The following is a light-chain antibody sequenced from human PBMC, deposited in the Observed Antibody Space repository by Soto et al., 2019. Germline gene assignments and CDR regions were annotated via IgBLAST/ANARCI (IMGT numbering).Light chain of an antibody. CDR1: RSVSSY. V-gene: IGKV3-11*01. CDR3: QQYGSSPWT. CDR2: DAS. Sequence: EIVLTQSPATLSLSPGESATLSCRATRSVSSYLAWYQQKPGQAPRLLIYDASSRPTDIPARFSGSGSGTDFTLTISSLEPEDSAVYYCQQYGSSPWTFGQGTKVDIK. J-gene: IGKJ1*01.